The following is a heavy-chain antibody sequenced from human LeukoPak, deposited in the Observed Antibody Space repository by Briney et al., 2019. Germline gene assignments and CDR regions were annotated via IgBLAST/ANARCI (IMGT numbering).Heavy chain of an antibody. CDR3: ARVITIFGVVLETEELDYFDY. V-gene: IGHV5-51*01. CDR1: GYSFTSYW. CDR2: IYPGDSDT. D-gene: IGHD3-3*01. J-gene: IGHJ4*02. Sequence: GESLKISCKGSGYSFTSYWIGWVRQMPGKGLEWMGLIYPGDSDTRYSPSFQGQVTISADKSISTAYLQWSSLKASDTAMYYCARVITIFGVVLETEELDYFDYWGQGTLVTVSS.